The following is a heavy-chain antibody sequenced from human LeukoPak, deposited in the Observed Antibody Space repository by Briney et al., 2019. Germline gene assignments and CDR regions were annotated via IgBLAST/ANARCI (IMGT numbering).Heavy chain of an antibody. V-gene: IGHV3-23*01. CDR1: GFTFSSYV. Sequence: GVSLRLSCAASGFTFSSYVMTWVRQAPGKGLEWVSVISGSGEIIWYADSVRGRFTISRDNSKNTLYLHMNSLRAEDTGMYYCARKVPGEAAALGDYWGQGTLVTVSS. J-gene: IGHJ4*02. CDR2: ISGSGEII. CDR3: ARKVPGEAAALGDY. D-gene: IGHD6-13*01.